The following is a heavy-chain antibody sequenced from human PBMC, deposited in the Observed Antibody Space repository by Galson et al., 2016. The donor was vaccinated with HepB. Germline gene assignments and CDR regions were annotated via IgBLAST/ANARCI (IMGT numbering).Heavy chain of an antibody. J-gene: IGHJ2*01. V-gene: IGHV3-48*01. CDR2: ISHTGSST. D-gene: IGHD3-10*01. CDR3: ARDYPRCQEFTYWFFDF. CDR1: GFNFNSYS. Sequence: SLRLSCAASGFNFNSYSMGWVRQAPGQGLEWISFISHTGSSTFYADSVRGRITISRDNAKNSLYLQMNSLRAEDTAIYYCARDYPRCQEFTYWFFDFWGRGTLVTVSS.